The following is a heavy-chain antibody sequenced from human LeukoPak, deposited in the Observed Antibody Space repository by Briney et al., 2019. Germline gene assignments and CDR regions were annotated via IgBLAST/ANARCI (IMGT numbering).Heavy chain of an antibody. Sequence: GASVKVSCKASGGTFSSYTFSWVRQAPGQGLEWMGGIIPIFGTANYAQKFQGRVTITADESTSTAYMELSSLRSEDTAVYYCARAWCSSTSCYPDYWGQGTLVTVSS. D-gene: IGHD2-2*01. CDR3: ARAWCSSTSCYPDY. J-gene: IGHJ4*02. CDR1: GGTFSSYT. V-gene: IGHV1-69*01. CDR2: IIPIFGTA.